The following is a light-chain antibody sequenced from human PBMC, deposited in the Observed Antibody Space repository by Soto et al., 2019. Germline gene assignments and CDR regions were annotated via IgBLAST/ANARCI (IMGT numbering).Light chain of an antibody. CDR3: TSYTSSTPGV. CDR1: SSDIGASNY. J-gene: IGLJ3*02. CDR2: EVS. V-gene: IGLV2-14*01. Sequence: QSALTQPASVSGSPGQSITVSCTGTSSDIGASNYVSWYQQHPGKAPKLIISEVSNRPSGVSNRFSGSKSGSTASLTISGLQAEDEADYYCTSYTSSTPGVFGGGTKVTVL.